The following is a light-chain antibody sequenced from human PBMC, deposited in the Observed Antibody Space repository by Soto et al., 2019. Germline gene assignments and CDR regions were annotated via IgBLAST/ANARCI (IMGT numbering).Light chain of an antibody. CDR2: AAS. CDR1: QSISSH. Sequence: DIQMTQSPSSLSASVGDRVTITCRASQSISSHLNWYQHKPGKAPKLLIYAASSLQSGVPSRFSASGSWTEFTLTISSLQPEDSATYYCQQSYGTPFSFGPGTKADI. V-gene: IGKV1-39*01. J-gene: IGKJ3*01. CDR3: QQSYGTPFS.